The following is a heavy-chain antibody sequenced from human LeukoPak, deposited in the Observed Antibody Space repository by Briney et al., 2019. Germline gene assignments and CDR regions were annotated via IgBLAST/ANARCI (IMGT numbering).Heavy chain of an antibody. CDR3: VGRVSRWELPLI. Sequence: PSETLSLTCTVSGGSISSYYWSWIRQPPGKGLQWIGYIYYSGSTNYNPSLKSRVTISVDTSKNQFSLKLSSVTAADTAVYYCVGRVSRWELPLIWGQGTLVTVSS. CDR2: IYYSGST. V-gene: IGHV4-59*01. J-gene: IGHJ4*02. D-gene: IGHD1-26*01. CDR1: GGSISSYY.